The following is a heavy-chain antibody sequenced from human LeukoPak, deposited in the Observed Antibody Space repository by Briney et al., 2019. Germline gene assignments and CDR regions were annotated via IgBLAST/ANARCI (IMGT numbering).Heavy chain of an antibody. J-gene: IGHJ4*02. CDR3: ARARTTRGFDY. CDR2: IWYDGSNK. CDR1: GFTFSSYG. V-gene: IGHV3-33*01. D-gene: IGHD4-17*01. Sequence: QPGRSLRLSCAASGFTFSSYGIHWVRQAPGKGLEWVAFIWYDGSNKYYADSVKGRFTISRDNSKNTLYLQMNSLRAEDTAVYYCARARTTRGFDYWGQGTLVTVSS.